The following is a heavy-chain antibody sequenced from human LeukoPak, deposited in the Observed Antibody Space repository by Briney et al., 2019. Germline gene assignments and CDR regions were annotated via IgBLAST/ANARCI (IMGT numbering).Heavy chain of an antibody. CDR2: IYYSGST. Sequence: PSQTLSLTCTVSGGSISSGGYYWSWIRQHPGKGLEWIGYIYYSGSTYYNPSLQTRVTISVDTSKTQFSLKLSSVTAADTAVYYCARSSPSNYYDSSGHLDYWGQGTLVTVSS. CDR1: GGSISSGGYY. V-gene: IGHV4-31*03. D-gene: IGHD3-22*01. J-gene: IGHJ4*02. CDR3: ARSSPSNYYDSSGHLDY.